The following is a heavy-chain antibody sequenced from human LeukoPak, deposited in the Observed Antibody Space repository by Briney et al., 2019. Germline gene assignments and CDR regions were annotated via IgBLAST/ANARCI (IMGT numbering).Heavy chain of an antibody. V-gene: IGHV3-7*01. D-gene: IGHD2-2*01. CDR2: IKQDESEK. CDR1: GFTFSNYW. Sequence: GGSLRLXCSASGFTFSNYWMSWVRQAPGKGLEWVANIKQDESEKYYVDSVKGRFTISRDNAKSSLYLQMNSLRAEDTAVYYCARALDSSSSRYQAFEEWGQGTLVTVSS. CDR3: ARALDSSSSRYQAFEE. J-gene: IGHJ4*02.